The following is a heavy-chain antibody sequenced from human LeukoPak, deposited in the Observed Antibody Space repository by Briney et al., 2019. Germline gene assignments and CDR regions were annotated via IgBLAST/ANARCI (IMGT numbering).Heavy chain of an antibody. CDR3: AKALRIAVAGTAFDY. D-gene: IGHD6-19*01. CDR2: ISWNSGSI. J-gene: IGHJ4*02. Sequence: PGRSLRLSCAASGFTFDDYAMHWVRQAPGKGLEWVSGISWNSGSIGYADSVKGRFTISRDNAKNSLYLQMNSLRAEDTALYYCAKALRIAVAGTAFDYWGQGTLVTVSS. V-gene: IGHV3-9*01. CDR1: GFTFDDYA.